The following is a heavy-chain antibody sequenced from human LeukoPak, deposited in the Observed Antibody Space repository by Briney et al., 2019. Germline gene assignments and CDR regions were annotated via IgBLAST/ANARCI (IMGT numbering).Heavy chain of an antibody. D-gene: IGHD6-19*01. Sequence: GGSLRLSCAASGFIFSNYGMHWVRQAPGRGLEFVSRISSNGGTTYYADSLKGRFTISRDNSKNTVYPQMASLRPEDMAVYYCARVPFSSGWYDYWGQGTLVTVSS. J-gene: IGHJ4*02. V-gene: IGHV3-64*02. CDR3: ARVPFSSGWYDY. CDR1: GFIFSNYG. CDR2: ISSNGGTT.